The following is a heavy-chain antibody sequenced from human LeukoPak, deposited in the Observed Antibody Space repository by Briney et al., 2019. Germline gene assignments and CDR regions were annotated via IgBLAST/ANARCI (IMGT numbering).Heavy chain of an antibody. CDR3: ARGPILSIGAAED. CDR1: GYSISSGYY. V-gene: IGHV4-38-2*01. Sequence: SETLSLTCVVSGYSISSGYYWGWIRQPPGKGLEWIGRIYTSGSTNYNPSLKSRVTMSVDTSKNQFSLKLTSVTAADTAVYYCARGPILSIGAAEDWGQGTLVTVSS. J-gene: IGHJ4*02. D-gene: IGHD6-13*01. CDR2: IYTSGST.